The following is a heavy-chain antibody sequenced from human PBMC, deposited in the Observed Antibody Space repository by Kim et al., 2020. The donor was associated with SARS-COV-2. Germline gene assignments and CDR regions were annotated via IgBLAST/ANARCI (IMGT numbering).Heavy chain of an antibody. CDR3: ASGNCSGGSCFDY. Sequence: SETLSLTCTVSGGSISSYYWSWIRQPPGKGLEWIGYIYYSGSTNYNPSLKSRVTISVDTSKNQFSLKLSSVTAADTAVYYCASGNCSGGSCFDYWGQGTLVTVSS. CDR2: IYYSGST. J-gene: IGHJ4*02. V-gene: IGHV4-59*08. D-gene: IGHD2-15*01. CDR1: GGSISSYY.